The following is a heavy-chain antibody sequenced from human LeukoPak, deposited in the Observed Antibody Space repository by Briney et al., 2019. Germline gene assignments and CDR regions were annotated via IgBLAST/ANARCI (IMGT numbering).Heavy chain of an antibody. Sequence: GGSLRLSCAASGYTFSSYGVHWVRQAPGKGLEWVAVISYDGSNKYYADSVKGRFTISRDNSKNTLYLQMNSLRAEDTAVYYCAKDVSSSWYYFDYWGQGTLVTVSS. D-gene: IGHD6-13*01. CDR3: AKDVSSSWYYFDY. CDR1: GYTFSSYG. J-gene: IGHJ4*02. CDR2: ISYDGSNK. V-gene: IGHV3-30*18.